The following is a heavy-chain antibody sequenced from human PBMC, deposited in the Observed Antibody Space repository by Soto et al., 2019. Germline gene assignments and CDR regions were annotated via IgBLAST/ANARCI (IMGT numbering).Heavy chain of an antibody. Sequence: EVQLLESGGGLVQPGESLRLSCAASGFTIRSYAMSWVRQAPGKGLEWVSVISGSDDSTYYADSVKGLFTISRDNSKNTLYLQRNSLRAEDTALYYGAKRSSSSTFDYWGQGTLVTVSS. D-gene: IGHD6-6*01. CDR1: GFTIRSYA. J-gene: IGHJ4*02. CDR3: AKRSSSSTFDY. V-gene: IGHV3-23*01. CDR2: ISGSDDST.